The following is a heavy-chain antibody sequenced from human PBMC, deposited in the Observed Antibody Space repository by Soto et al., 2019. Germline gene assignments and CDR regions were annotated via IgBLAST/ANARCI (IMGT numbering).Heavy chain of an antibody. CDR2: IYSGGST. CDR3: ARIEYSSSSYTKTNWFDP. V-gene: IGHV3-53*04. CDR1: GFTVSSNY. Sequence: PGGSLRLSCAASGFTVSSNYMSWVRQAPGKGLEWVSVIYSGGSTYYADSVKGRFTISRHNSKNTLYLQMNSLRAEDTDVYYCARIEYSSSSYTKTNWFDPWGQGTLVTVSS. J-gene: IGHJ5*02. D-gene: IGHD6-6*01.